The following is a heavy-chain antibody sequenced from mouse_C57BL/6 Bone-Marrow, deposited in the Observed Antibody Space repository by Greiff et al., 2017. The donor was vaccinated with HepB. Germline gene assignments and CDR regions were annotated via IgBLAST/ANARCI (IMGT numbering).Heavy chain of an antibody. V-gene: IGHV1-81*01. CDR2: IYPRSGNT. CDR1: GYTFTSYG. CDR3: ARSDDGYFWYFDV. Sequence: QVQLQQSGAELARPGASVKLSCKASGYTFTSYGISWVKQRTGQGLEWIGEIYPRSGNTYYNEKFKGKATLTADKSSSTAYMELRSLTSEDSAVYFCARSDDGYFWYFDVWGTGTTVTVSS. D-gene: IGHD2-3*01. J-gene: IGHJ1*03.